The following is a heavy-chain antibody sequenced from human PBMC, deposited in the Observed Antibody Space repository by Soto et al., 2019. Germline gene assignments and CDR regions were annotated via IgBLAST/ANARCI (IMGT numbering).Heavy chain of an antibody. CDR3: ARVAPPTRYYYDSSGYDI. V-gene: IGHV4-30-4*01. CDR1: GGSISSGDYY. J-gene: IGHJ3*02. CDR2: IYYSGST. D-gene: IGHD3-22*01. Sequence: KSSETLSLTCTVSGGSISSGDYYWSWIRQPPGKGLEWIGYIYYSGSTYYNPSLKSRVTISVDTSKNQFSLKLSSVTAADTAVYYCARVAPPTRYYYDSSGYDIWGQGTMVTVSS.